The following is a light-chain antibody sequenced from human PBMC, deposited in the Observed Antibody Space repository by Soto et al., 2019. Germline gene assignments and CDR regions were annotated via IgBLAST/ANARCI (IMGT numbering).Light chain of an antibody. J-gene: IGLJ2*01. CDR3: SSYTRNNNFVV. V-gene: IGLV2-8*01. CDR1: SSDVGGYNY. CDR2: EVS. Sequence: QSALTQPPSAAGSPGQSVTISCTGTSSDVGGYNYASWYQQHPGKAPKLIIYEVSKRPSGVPDRFSGSKSGNTASLTVSGLQAEDEADYYCSSYTRNNNFVVFGGGTKLTVL.